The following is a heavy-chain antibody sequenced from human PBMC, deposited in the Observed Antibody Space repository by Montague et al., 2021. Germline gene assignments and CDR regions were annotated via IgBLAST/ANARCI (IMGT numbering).Heavy chain of an antibody. J-gene: IGHJ5*02. D-gene: IGHD3-10*01. V-gene: IGHV4-59*08. CDR2: MFYGGAT. Sequence: SDTLSLTCTVSSGSIFHAHWSWVRQPPGKGLEWLGSMFYGGATSNNPSLKSRVTMSIDTSTNQFSLKLSFVTAADTAVYYCAKQDYFVSCTSYKGFDPWGRGILFAVSS. CDR3: AKQDYFVSCTSYKGFDP. CDR1: SGSIFHAH.